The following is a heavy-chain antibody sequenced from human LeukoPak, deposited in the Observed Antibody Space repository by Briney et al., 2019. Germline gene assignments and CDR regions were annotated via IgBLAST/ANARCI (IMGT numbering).Heavy chain of an antibody. V-gene: IGHV1-24*01. CDR3: ASAPLLDTAMVPYNWFDP. J-gene: IGHJ5*02. D-gene: IGHD5-18*01. CDR2: FDPEDGET. CDR1: GYTLTELS. Sequence: ASVKVSCKVSGYTLTELSMHWVRQAPGKGLEWMGGFDPEDGETIYAQKFQGRVTMTEDTSTDTAYMELSSLRSEDTAVYYCASAPLLDTAMVPYNWFDPWGQGTLVTVSS.